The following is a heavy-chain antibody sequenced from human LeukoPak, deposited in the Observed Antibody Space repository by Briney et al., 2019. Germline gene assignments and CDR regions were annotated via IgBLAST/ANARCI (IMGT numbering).Heavy chain of an antibody. V-gene: IGHV3-48*01. J-gene: IGHJ4*02. D-gene: IGHD5-12*01. CDR1: GFTFSSYS. Sequence: GGSLRLSCAASGFTFSSYSMNWVRQAPGRGLEWVSYISSTSSTIFYADSVKGRFTISRDNSKNTLYLQMNSLRAEDTAVYYCAKSFGYDDYWGQGTLVTVSS. CDR2: ISSTSSTI. CDR3: AKSFGYDDY.